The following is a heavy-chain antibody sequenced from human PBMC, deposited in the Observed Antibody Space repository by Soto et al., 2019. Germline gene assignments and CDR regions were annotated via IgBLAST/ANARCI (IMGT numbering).Heavy chain of an antibody. V-gene: IGHV3-23*01. CDR3: AKDTVYSSGLHDY. D-gene: IGHD6-19*01. CDR2: ISGSGGST. J-gene: IGHJ4*02. CDR1: VFTFISYA. Sequence: PGGSLRLSCAASVFTFISYAMSWVRQAPGKGLEWVSAISGSGGSTYYADSVKGRFTISRDNSKNTLYLQMNSLRAEDTAVYYCAKDTVYSSGLHDYWGQGTLVTVSS.